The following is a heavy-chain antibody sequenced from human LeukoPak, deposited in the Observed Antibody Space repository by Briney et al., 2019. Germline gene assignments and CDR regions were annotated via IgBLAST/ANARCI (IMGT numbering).Heavy chain of an antibody. D-gene: IGHD3-10*01. V-gene: IGHV7-4-1*02. Sequence: ASVKVSRKASGYTFTDYAMNWVRQAPGQGLEWVGWINTNTGNPTYAQGFTGRFVFSLDTSVSTAYLQISSLKTEDTAVYSCARGNYYVDYWGQGTLVTVSS. CDR3: ARGNYYVDY. J-gene: IGHJ4*02. CDR1: GYTFTDYA. CDR2: INTNTGNP.